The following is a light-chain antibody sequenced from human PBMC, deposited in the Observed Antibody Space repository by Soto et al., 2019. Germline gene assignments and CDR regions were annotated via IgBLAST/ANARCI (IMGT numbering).Light chain of an antibody. V-gene: IGLV2-14*01. CDR3: SSYTSSTNYV. Sequence: QSVLTQPASVSGSPGQSITISCTGTSSDVGSYNYVSWYQQHPGKAPKLMIYEVSDRPSGISSRFSGSKSGNTASLTISGLQTEDEADYYCSSYTSSTNYVFGTGTTVTVL. J-gene: IGLJ1*01. CDR1: SSDVGSYNY. CDR2: EVS.